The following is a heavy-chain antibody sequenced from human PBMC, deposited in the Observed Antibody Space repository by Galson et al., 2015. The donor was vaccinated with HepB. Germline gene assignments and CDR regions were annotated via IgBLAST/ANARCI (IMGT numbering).Heavy chain of an antibody. J-gene: IGHJ4*02. CDR1: GFTFSSYA. V-gene: IGHV3-30-3*01. Sequence: SLRLSCAASGFTFSSYAMHWVRQAPGKGLEWVAVISYDGSNKYYADSVKGRFTISRDNSKNTLYLQMNSLRAEDTAVYYCARGQGIRFLEWLSLDYWGQGTLVTVSS. CDR2: ISYDGSNK. D-gene: IGHD3-3*01. CDR3: ARGQGIRFLEWLSLDY.